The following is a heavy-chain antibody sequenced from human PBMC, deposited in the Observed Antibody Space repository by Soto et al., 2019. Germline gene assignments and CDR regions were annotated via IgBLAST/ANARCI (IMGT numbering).Heavy chain of an antibody. V-gene: IGHV1-2*04. J-gene: IGHJ6*02. D-gene: IGHD3-22*01. Sequence: ASVKVSCKASGYTFTTYYMHWVRQAPGQGLEWMGWINPNSGGTNYAQKFQGWVTMTRDTSISTAYMELSRLRSDDTAVYYCARSHYYYDSSGSKGYYYYGMDVWGQGTTVTVSS. CDR3: ARSHYYYDSSGSKGYYYYGMDV. CDR1: GYTFTTYY. CDR2: INPNSGGT.